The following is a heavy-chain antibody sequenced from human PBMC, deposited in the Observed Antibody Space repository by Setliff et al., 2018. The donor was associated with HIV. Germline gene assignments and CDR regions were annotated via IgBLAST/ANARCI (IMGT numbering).Heavy chain of an antibody. J-gene: IGHJ3*01. Sequence: SETLSLTCTVSGGSISSYYWSWIRQPAGKGLEWIGRMYTSGVAKYNPSLESRVTMSVDTSKHQFSLKLSSVTAADTAVYYCARVQMAYAAFDVWGQGTMVTVSS. CDR3: ARVQMAYAAFDV. D-gene: IGHD4-17*01. V-gene: IGHV4-4*07. CDR2: MYTSGVA. CDR1: GGSISSYY.